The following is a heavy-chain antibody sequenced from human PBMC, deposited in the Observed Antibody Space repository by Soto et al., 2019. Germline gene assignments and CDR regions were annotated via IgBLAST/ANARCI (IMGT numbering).Heavy chain of an antibody. J-gene: IGHJ3*02. V-gene: IGHV1-46*01. Sequence: VASVKVSCKASGDTYTSYYIHWVRQAPGQGLGWMGTFNPSGGGTFYAQKFQGRVTMTGDTSTSTVYMELSSLRSEDTAVYYCATGANTAVAGKLSVFAIWGQGTMVTVS. CDR2: FNPSGGGT. CDR3: ATGANTAVAGKLSVFAI. CDR1: GDTYTSYY. D-gene: IGHD6-19*01.